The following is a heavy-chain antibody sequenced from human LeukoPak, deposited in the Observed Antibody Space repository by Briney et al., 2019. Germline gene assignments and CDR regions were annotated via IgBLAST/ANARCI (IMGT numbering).Heavy chain of an antibody. Sequence: GRSLRLSCAASGFTFSSYAMHWVRQAPGKGLEWVAVISYDGSNKYYADSVKGRFTISRDNSKNTLYLQTNSLRAEDTAVYYCARESSSVAFDIWGQGTMVTVSS. CDR1: GFTFSSYA. D-gene: IGHD3-22*01. J-gene: IGHJ3*02. CDR2: ISYDGSNK. V-gene: IGHV3-30-3*01. CDR3: ARESSSVAFDI.